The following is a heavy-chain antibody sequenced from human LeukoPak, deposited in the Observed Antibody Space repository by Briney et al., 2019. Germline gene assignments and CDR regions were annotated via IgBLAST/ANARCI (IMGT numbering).Heavy chain of an antibody. J-gene: IGHJ4*02. CDR2: IWYDGSNK. Sequence: PGGSLRLSCAASGFTFSYYGMHWVRQAPGKGLEWVAVIWYDGSNKYYADSVKGRFTISRDNSKNTLSLQMNSPRAEETAVYYCARDSSLLGGPKYYFDYWGQGTLVTVSS. D-gene: IGHD2-15*01. V-gene: IGHV3-33*01. CDR1: GFTFSYYG. CDR3: ARDSSLLGGPKYYFDY.